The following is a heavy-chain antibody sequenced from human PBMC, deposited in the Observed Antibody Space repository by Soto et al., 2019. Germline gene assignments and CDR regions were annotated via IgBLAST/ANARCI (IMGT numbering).Heavy chain of an antibody. J-gene: IGHJ4*02. V-gene: IGHV3-30*18. Sequence: QVQLVESGGGVVQPGRSLRLSCAASGFTFSSYGMHWFRQSPVKGLERVAGISYDGSNKYYADSVRGRFTISSHNSKNTLYLQMHSRRAADTAVYYCAKERKQWLVEYCGNYWGQGTLVTVSS. CDR1: GFTFSSYG. CDR3: AKERKQWLVEYCGNY. D-gene: IGHD6-19*01. CDR2: ISYDGSNK.